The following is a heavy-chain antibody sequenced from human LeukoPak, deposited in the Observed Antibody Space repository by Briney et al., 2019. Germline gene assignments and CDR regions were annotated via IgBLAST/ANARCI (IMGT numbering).Heavy chain of an antibody. V-gene: IGHV4-39*01. CDR1: GGSISSGSYY. CDR2: IYYSGST. J-gene: IGHJ4*02. D-gene: IGHD3-22*01. CDR3: ARRDSSGYYPPGFDY. Sequence: SETLSLTCTVSGGSISSGSYYWGWIRQPPGKGLEWIGSIYYSGSTYYNPSLKSRVTISVDTSKNQFSLKLSSVTAADTAVYYCARRDSSGYYPPGFDYWGQGTLVTVSS.